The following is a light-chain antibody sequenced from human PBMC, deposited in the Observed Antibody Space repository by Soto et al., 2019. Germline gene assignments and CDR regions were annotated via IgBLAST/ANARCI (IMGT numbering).Light chain of an antibody. J-gene: IGKJ1*01. V-gene: IGKV2-28*01. CDR2: LAS. CDR1: QSLLHSDGKNY. Sequence: DIVMTQSPLSLPVTPGEPASISCWSSQSLLHSDGKNYLDWYLQKPGQSPQLLISLASNRASGVPDRFSGSGSDTDFTLKVSRVEAEDVGVYYCMRALQAPRTFGQGTNVEIK. CDR3: MRALQAPRT.